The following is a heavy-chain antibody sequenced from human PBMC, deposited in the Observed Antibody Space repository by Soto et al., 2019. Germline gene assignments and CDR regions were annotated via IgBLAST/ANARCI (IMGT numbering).Heavy chain of an antibody. CDR2: INAGNGNT. V-gene: IGHV1-3*01. J-gene: IGHJ4*02. CDR1: GYTFTSYA. Sequence: QVQLVQSGAEVKKPGASVKVSCKASGYTFTSYAMHWVRQAPGQRLEWMGWINAGNGNTKYSQKFQGRVTITRDTSASTAYMELSSLRSEDTAVYYCARDLGGLVYIVATIFSDYWGQGTLVTVSS. CDR3: ARDLGGLVYIVATIFSDY. D-gene: IGHD5-12*01.